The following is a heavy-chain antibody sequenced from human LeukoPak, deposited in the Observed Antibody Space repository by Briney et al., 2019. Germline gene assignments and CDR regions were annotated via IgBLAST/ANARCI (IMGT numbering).Heavy chain of an antibody. CDR1: GFTVSSSY. D-gene: IGHD3-22*01. J-gene: IGHJ4*02. CDR3: ARVSSYYDSSGYLGY. V-gene: IGHV3-66*01. Sequence: GGSLRLSCAASGFTVSSSYMSWVRQAPGKGLEWVSVIYSGGSTYYADSVKGRFTISRDNSKNTLYLQMNSLRAEDTAVYYCARVSSYYDSSGYLGYWGQGTLVTVSS. CDR2: IYSGGST.